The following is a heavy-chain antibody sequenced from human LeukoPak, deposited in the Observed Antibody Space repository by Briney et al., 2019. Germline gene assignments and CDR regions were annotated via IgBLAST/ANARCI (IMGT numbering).Heavy chain of an antibody. D-gene: IGHD6-19*01. CDR3: ATKQWLAPPPDS. CDR1: GFTVITND. Sequence: PGGSLRLSCAASGFTVITNDMTWVRQAPGKGLESVSRINTDGTVTTYADSVKGRFTVSRDNADNTMFLQMNSVRDEDTAVYYCATKQWLAPPPDSWGQGTPVTVSS. V-gene: IGHV3-74*01. J-gene: IGHJ4*02. CDR2: INTDGTVT.